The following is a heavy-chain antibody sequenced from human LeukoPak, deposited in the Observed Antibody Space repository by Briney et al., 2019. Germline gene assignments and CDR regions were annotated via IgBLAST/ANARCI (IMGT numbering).Heavy chain of an antibody. CDR1: GFTFTKHW. D-gene: IGHD2-15*01. V-gene: IGHV3-7*01. CDR2: IREDGNER. J-gene: IGHJ3*02. Sequence: GGSLRLSCVATGFTFTKHWMSWVRQSRGKGLECVAKIREDGNERHYVDSVKGRFTISRDNAKNSLYLQMNSLRAEDTAVYYCARVPVVAAAFDIWGQGTMVTVSS. CDR3: ARVPVVAAAFDI.